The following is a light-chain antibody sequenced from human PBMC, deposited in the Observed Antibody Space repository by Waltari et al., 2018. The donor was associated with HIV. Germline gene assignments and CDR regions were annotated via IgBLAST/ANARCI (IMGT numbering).Light chain of an antibody. CDR2: WAS. V-gene: IGKV4-1*01. CDR3: QQHYSSPPT. CDR1: RSVSWSSNNKNY. Sequence: DIVMTQSPDSLAVSLGERATINCKSSRSVSWSSNNKNYFAWYQQRPGQPPKLLIYWASTRDSGVPDRFNGSGSGTEFTLTISSLQAEDVAVYYCQQHYSSPPTFGPGTKVQI. J-gene: IGKJ3*01.